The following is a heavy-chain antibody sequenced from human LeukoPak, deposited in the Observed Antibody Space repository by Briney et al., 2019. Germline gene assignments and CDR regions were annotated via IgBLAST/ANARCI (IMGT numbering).Heavy chain of an antibody. Sequence: ASVKVSCKASGYTFTSYYMHCVRQAPGQGLEWMGIINPSGGSTSYAQKFQGRVTMTRDTATSTVYRELSSLRSEDTAVYYCARAHLYCTNGVCLEYFQHWGQGTLVTVSS. D-gene: IGHD2-8*01. CDR3: ARAHLYCTNGVCLEYFQH. J-gene: IGHJ1*01. CDR1: GYTFTSYY. CDR2: INPSGGST. V-gene: IGHV1-46*03.